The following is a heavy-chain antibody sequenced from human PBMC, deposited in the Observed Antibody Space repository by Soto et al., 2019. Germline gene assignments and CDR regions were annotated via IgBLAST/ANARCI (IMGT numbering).Heavy chain of an antibody. J-gene: IGHJ4*02. V-gene: IGHV3-23*01. Sequence: GGSLRLSCAASGFTFSSYAMSWVPQAPGKGLEWVSAISGSGGSTYYADSVKGRFTISRDNSKNTLYLQMNSLRAEDTAVYYCAKAPYYDSSGYYYVTYYFDYWGQGTLVTVSS. CDR2: ISGSGGST. CDR3: AKAPYYDSSGYYYVTYYFDY. CDR1: GFTFSSYA. D-gene: IGHD3-22*01.